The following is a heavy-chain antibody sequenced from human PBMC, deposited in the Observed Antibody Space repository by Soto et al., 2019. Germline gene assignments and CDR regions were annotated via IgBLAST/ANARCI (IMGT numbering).Heavy chain of an antibody. J-gene: IGHJ4*02. Sequence: QITLKESGPTLVKPTQTLTLTCTFSGFSLTTSGVAVGWIRQPPGKALEWLALIHWDDDKRYRPSLKSRLTISKDTSKTQVVITMPNMHPADTATYYCAYRIWAAFDYWAQGTLVSFSS. CDR2: IHWDDDK. CDR3: AYRIWAAFDY. CDR1: GFSLTTSGVA. D-gene: IGHD6-25*01. V-gene: IGHV2-5*02.